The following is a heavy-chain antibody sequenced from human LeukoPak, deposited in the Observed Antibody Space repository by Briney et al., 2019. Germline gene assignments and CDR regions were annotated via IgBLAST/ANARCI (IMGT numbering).Heavy chain of an antibody. D-gene: IGHD1-14*01. V-gene: IGHV4-4*09. Sequence: SETLSLTCTVSGGSISSYYWSWIRQSPVKGLEWLGYIFPSGSAFYNPSLESRVTISLDTSESQFSLRLISVTAADTAVYYCARRNHYFYYMDVWGKGTTVTVSS. J-gene: IGHJ6*03. CDR3: ARRNHYFYYMDV. CDR2: IFPSGSA. CDR1: GGSISSYY.